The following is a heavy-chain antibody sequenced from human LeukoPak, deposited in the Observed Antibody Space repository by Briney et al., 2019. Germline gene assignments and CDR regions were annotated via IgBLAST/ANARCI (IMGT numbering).Heavy chain of an antibody. CDR3: AKGGSGYDFDY. CDR1: GFTFSNYW. J-gene: IGHJ4*02. CDR2: IKQDGSEK. D-gene: IGHD5-12*01. Sequence: PGGSLRLSCAASGFTFSNYWMSWVRQAPGKGLEWVANIKQDGSEKYYVDSVKGRFTISRDNAKSSLYLQMNSLRTEDTALYYCAKGGSGYDFDYWGQGTLVTVSS. V-gene: IGHV3-7*03.